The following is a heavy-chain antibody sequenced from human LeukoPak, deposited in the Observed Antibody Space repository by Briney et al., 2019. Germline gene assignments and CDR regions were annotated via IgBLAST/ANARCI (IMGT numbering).Heavy chain of an antibody. Sequence: GGSLRLSCAASGFTFSNYAMDWVRQAPGTGLEWVANIKQDGSDRNYVTSVRGRFTISRDNAESSLYLQMNSLRVEDTAVYYCVRNLAVAGTRFDSWGQGTLVTVSS. CDR1: GFTFSNYA. V-gene: IGHV3-7*03. D-gene: IGHD6-19*01. CDR3: VRNLAVAGTRFDS. J-gene: IGHJ4*02. CDR2: IKQDGSDR.